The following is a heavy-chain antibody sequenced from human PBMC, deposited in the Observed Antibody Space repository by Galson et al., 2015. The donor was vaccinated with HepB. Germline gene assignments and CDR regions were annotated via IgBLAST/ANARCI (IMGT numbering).Heavy chain of an antibody. CDR1: GYTFTSCY. CDR2: INPSGGST. D-gene: IGHD6-13*01. J-gene: IGHJ4*02. V-gene: IGHV1-46*01. Sequence: SVKVSCKASGYTFTSCYMHWVRQAPGQGLEWMGIINPSGGSTSYAQKFQGRVTMTRDTSTSTVYMELSSLRSEDTAVYYCARESLVRPFDYWGQGTLVTVSS. CDR3: ARESLVRPFDY.